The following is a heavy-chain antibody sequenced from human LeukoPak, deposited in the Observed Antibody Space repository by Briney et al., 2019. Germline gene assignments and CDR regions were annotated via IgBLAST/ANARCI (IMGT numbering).Heavy chain of an antibody. Sequence: GGSLRLSCAASGFTFNNYWMNWVRQAPGKGLEWVANIKQDGSAQAYVDSVKGRFTISRDNAENSLYLQMNSLSAEDTAVYYCARSNRGFFKQQPLDYWGQGTLVTVSS. D-gene: IGHD3-3*01. CDR2: IKQDGSAQ. V-gene: IGHV3-7*03. CDR1: GFTFNNYW. CDR3: ARSNRGFFKQQPLDY. J-gene: IGHJ4*02.